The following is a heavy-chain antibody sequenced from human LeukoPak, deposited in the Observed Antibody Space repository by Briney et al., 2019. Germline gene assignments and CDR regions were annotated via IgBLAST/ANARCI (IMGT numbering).Heavy chain of an antibody. CDR1: GFTFSSYS. Sequence: GGSLRLSCAASGFTFSSYSMNWVRQAPGKGLEWVSVIYSGGSTYYANSVKGRFTISRDNSKNTVYLQMGSLRAEDMAVYYCARGVATSWYSRFDPWGQGTLVTVSS. V-gene: IGHV3-66*01. CDR2: IYSGGST. J-gene: IGHJ5*02. CDR3: ARGVATSWYSRFDP. D-gene: IGHD6-13*01.